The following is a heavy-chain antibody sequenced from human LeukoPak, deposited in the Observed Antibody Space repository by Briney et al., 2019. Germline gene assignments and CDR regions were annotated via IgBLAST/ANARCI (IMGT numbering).Heavy chain of an antibody. CDR2: IWYDGSNK. J-gene: IGHJ4*02. D-gene: IGHD5-18*01. V-gene: IGHV3-33*01. Sequence: PGRSLRLSCAASGFTFSSYGMHWVRQAPGKGLEWVAVIWYDGSNKYYADSVKGRFTISRDNSKNTLYLQVNSLRAEDTAVYYCARVSGYSYGYPSPYDYWGQGTLVTVSS. CDR1: GFTFSSYG. CDR3: ARVSGYSYGYPSPYDY.